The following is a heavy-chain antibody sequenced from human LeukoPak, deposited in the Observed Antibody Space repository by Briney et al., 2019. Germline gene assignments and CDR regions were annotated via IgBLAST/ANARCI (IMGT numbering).Heavy chain of an antibody. D-gene: IGHD4-17*01. CDR2: INHSGST. CDR1: GGSLSGYY. CDR3: AREQGYGDYFDY. Sequence: SETLSLTCAVYGGSLSGYYWSWIRQPPGKGLEWIGEINHSGSTNYNPSLKSRVTISVDTSKNQFSLKLSSVTAADTAVYYCAREQGYGDYFDYWGQGTLVTVSS. V-gene: IGHV4-34*01. J-gene: IGHJ4*02.